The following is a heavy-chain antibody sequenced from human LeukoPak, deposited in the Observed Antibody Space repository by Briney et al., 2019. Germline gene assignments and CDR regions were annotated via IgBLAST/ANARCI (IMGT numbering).Heavy chain of an antibody. V-gene: IGHV3-66*01. J-gene: IGHJ4*02. CDR1: GFTVSTYY. Sequence: PGGSLRLSCAVSGFTVSTYYMSWVRQVPGKGLEWVSVIYSGGSTYYADSVKGRFTISRDNSKNTLYLQMNSLRAEDTAVYYCARDPGYSYGYDYWGQGTLVTVSS. D-gene: IGHD5-18*01. CDR2: IYSGGST. CDR3: ARDPGYSYGYDY.